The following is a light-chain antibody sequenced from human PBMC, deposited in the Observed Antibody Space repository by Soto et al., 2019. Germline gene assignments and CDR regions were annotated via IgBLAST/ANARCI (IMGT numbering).Light chain of an antibody. Sequence: QSALTQPPSASASPGQSVTISCTGTSSDVGAYNYVSWYQQHPGKAPKLMIYEVSKRPSGVPDRFSGFKSGNTASLAVSGLQADEEALYYCTSYGGSNSAYMIFGGGTKLTVL. CDR2: EVS. J-gene: IGLJ2*01. CDR1: SSDVGAYNY. CDR3: TSYGGSNSAYMI. V-gene: IGLV2-8*01.